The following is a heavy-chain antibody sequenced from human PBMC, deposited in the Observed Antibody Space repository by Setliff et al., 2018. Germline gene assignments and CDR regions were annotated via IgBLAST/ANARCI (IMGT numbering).Heavy chain of an antibody. Sequence: SCKASGFTLSEYYMHWVRQAPGKGLEWVSGISWNNGSIGYADSVKGRFTISRDNAKNSLYLQMNSLRAEDTALYYCAKALSSSWYSGFFDYWGQGTLVTVSS. CDR2: ISWNNGSI. D-gene: IGHD6-13*01. CDR3: AKALSSSWYSGFFDY. J-gene: IGHJ4*02. V-gene: IGHV3-9*01. CDR1: GFTLSEYY.